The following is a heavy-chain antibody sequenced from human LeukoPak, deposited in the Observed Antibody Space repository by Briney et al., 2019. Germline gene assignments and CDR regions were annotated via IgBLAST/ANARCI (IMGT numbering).Heavy chain of an antibody. D-gene: IGHD2-2*01. Sequence: GGSLRLSCAASGFTVSNNYMSWVRQAPGKGLEGVSVIYSGGTTYYTDSVKGRFTISRDKFKNTLYLQMNSLRAEDTAVYYCARDGCSTTSCYADWGQGTLVTVSS. CDR1: GFTVSNNY. CDR2: IYSGGTT. V-gene: IGHV3-53*01. CDR3: ARDGCSTTSCYAD. J-gene: IGHJ4*02.